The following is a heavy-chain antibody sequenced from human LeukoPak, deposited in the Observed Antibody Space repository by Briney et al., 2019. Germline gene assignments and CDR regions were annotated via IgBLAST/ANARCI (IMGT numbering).Heavy chain of an antibody. CDR3: AGVSSSGYYYVNWFDP. CDR2: IYYSGST. J-gene: IGHJ5*02. Sequence: PSETLSLTCTVSGGSISSYYWSWIRQPPGKGLEWIGYIYYSGSTNYSPSLRSRVTISVDTSKNQFSLKLSSVTAADTAVYYCAGVSSSGYYYVNWFDPWGQGTLVTVSS. CDR1: GGSISSYY. V-gene: IGHV4-59*01. D-gene: IGHD3-22*01.